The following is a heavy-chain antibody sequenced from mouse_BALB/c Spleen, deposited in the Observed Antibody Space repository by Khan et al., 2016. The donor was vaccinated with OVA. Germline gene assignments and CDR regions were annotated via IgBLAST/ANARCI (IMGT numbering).Heavy chain of an antibody. CDR2: ISYSGST. D-gene: IGHD2-3*01. CDR3: ARDGSRYNYAMDY. Sequence: EVQLVESGPGLVKPSQSLSLTCTVTGYSITSDYAWNWIRQFPGNKLEWMGYISYSGSTNYNPALKSRISITRDTSKNQFFLQLNSVTTEDTATXYCARDGSRYNYAMDYWGQGTSGNGSS. J-gene: IGHJ4*01. V-gene: IGHV3-2*02. CDR1: GYSITSDYA.